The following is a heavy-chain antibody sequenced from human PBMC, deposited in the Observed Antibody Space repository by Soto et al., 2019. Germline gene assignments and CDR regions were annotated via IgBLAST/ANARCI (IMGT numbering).Heavy chain of an antibody. Sequence: PSETLSLTCAVYGGSFSGYYWSWIRQPPGKGLEWIGEINHSGSTNYNPSLKSRVTISVDTSKNQFSLKLSSVTAADTAVYYCARGLFARCSSTSGYGRYYHFYYCIDLWGKGTTVTDSS. D-gene: IGHD2-2*01. CDR2: INHSGST. V-gene: IGHV4-34*01. CDR3: ARGLFARCSSTSGYGRYYHFYYCIDL. CDR1: GGSFSGYY. J-gene: IGHJ6*03.